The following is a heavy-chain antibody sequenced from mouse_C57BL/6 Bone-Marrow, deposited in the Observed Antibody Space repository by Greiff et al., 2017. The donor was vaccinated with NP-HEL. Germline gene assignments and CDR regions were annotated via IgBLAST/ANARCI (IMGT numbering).Heavy chain of an antibody. CDR3: ARYPYWYFDV. J-gene: IGHJ1*03. Sequence: EVHLVESGGGLVQPGGSLSLSCAASGFTFTDYYMSWVRQPPGQALEWLGFIRNKANGYTTEYSASVKGRFTISRDNSQSILYLQMNALRAEDSATYYCARYPYWYFDVWGTGTTVTVSS. CDR2: IRNKANGYTT. CDR1: GFTFTDYY. V-gene: IGHV7-3*01.